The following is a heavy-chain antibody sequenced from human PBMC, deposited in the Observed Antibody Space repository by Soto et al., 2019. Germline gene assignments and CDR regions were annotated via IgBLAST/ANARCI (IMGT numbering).Heavy chain of an antibody. CDR2: ISAYNGNT. Sequence: ASVKVSCKASGYTFTSYGISWVRQAPGQGLEWMGWISAYNGNTNYAQKLQGRVTMTTDTSTSTAYMELRSLRSDDTAVYYCARVTTGYCGSTRCYDPAFDYWGQGTLVTVSS. CDR1: GYTFTSYG. V-gene: IGHV1-18*01. J-gene: IGHJ4*02. CDR3: ARVTTGYCGSTRCYDPAFDY. D-gene: IGHD2-2*01.